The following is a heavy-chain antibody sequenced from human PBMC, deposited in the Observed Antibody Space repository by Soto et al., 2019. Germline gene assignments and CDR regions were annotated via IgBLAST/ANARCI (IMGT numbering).Heavy chain of an antibody. D-gene: IGHD6-13*01. Sequence: EVQLLESGGGLVQPGGSLRLSCAASGFTFSSYAMSWVRPAPGKGLEWVSAISGSGGSTYYADSVKGRFTISRDNSKNTLYLQMNSLRAEDTAVYYCAKDQAGSSWSPRDYWGQGTLVTVSS. V-gene: IGHV3-23*01. CDR2: ISGSGGST. J-gene: IGHJ4*02. CDR3: AKDQAGSSWSPRDY. CDR1: GFTFSSYA.